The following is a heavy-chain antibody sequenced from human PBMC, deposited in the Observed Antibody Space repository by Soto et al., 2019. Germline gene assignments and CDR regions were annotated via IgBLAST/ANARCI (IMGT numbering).Heavy chain of an antibody. CDR1: GGSISSGGYY. Sequence: QVQLQESGPGLVKPSQTLSLTCTVSGGSISSGGYYWSWIRQHPGKGLEWIGYIYYSGSTYYNPCLKSRVTISVDTSKNQFTLKLSSVTAADTAVYYCARVGKDIVAFDYGMDVWGQGTTVTVSS. J-gene: IGHJ6*02. D-gene: IGHD5-12*01. V-gene: IGHV4-31*03. CDR3: ARVGKDIVAFDYGMDV. CDR2: IYYSGST.